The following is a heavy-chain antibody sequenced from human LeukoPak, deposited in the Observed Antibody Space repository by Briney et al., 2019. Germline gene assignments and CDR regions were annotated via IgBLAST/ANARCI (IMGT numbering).Heavy chain of an antibody. CDR3: ARGGPGSYYYYYYYYMDV. CDR1: GGTFSSYA. V-gene: IGHV1-69*06. CDR2: IIPIFGTA. J-gene: IGHJ6*03. Sequence: ASVKVSCKASGGTFSSYAISWVRQAPGQGLEWMGGIIPIFGTANYAQKFQGRVTITADKSTSTAYMELSSLRSEDTAVYYCARGGPGSYYYYYYYYMDVWGKGTTVTVSS. D-gene: IGHD1-26*01.